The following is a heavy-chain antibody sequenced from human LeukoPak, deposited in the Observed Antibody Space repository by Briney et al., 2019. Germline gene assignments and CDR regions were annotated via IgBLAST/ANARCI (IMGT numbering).Heavy chain of an antibody. CDR3: VRVDNGGNYFDY. CDR2: IYHSGST. J-gene: IGHJ4*02. Sequence: TSETLSLTCAVYGGSFSGYYWSWIRQPPGKGLEWIGSIYHSGSTYYNPSLKSRLTISADTSKNQFSLRLSSVTAADTAVYYCVRVDNGGNYFDYWGQGTLVTVSS. V-gene: IGHV4-34*01. D-gene: IGHD4-23*01. CDR1: GGSFSGYY.